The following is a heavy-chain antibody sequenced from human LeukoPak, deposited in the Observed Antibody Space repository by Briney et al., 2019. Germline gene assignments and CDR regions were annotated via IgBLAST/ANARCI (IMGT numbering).Heavy chain of an antibody. CDR2: TWPDGGNK. CDR3: SKPILCYNLWGRQRHPWFVYY. CDR1: GFTFSRYG. Sequence: PGGSLRLSCAASGFTFSRYGMHWVRQAPGKGLEWVAMTWPDGGNKNYRDSVKGRFTISRDNSKNTVYLQMNSLRAEDTAMYYCSKPILCYNLWGRQRHPWFVYYWGQGNPGHRLL. D-gene: IGHD3-16*01. V-gene: IGHV3-33*06. J-gene: IGHJ4*02.